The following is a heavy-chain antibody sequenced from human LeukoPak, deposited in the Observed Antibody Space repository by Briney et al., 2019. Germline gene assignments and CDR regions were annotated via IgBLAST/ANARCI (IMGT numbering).Heavy chain of an antibody. D-gene: IGHD3-10*01. CDR1: GGSFSGYY. Sequence: SETLSLTCAVYGGSFSGYYWSWIRQPPGKGLEWIGEINHSGSTNYNPSLKSRVTISVDTSKNQFSPKLSSVTAADTAVYYCARDRLLYYYGSGSYPDAFDIWGQGTMVTVSS. CDR2: INHSGST. CDR3: ARDRLLYYYGSGSYPDAFDI. J-gene: IGHJ3*02. V-gene: IGHV4-34*01.